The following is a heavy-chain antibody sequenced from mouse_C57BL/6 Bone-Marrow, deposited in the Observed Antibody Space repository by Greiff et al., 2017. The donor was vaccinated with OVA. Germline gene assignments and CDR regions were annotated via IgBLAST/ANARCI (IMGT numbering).Heavy chain of an antibody. CDR1: GFTFSSYG. CDR2: ISSGGSYT. V-gene: IGHV5-6*01. CDR3: ARHERRWLLFDY. J-gene: IGHJ2*01. D-gene: IGHD2-3*01. Sequence: EVQGVESGGDLVKPGGSLKLSCAASGFTFSSYGMSWVRQTPDKRLEWVATISSGGSYTYYPDSVKGRVTISRDNAKNTLYLQMSSLKSEDTAMYYCARHERRWLLFDYWGQGTTLTVSS.